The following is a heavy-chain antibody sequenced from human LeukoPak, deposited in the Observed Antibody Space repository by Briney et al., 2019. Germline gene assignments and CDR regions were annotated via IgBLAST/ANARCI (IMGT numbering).Heavy chain of an antibody. Sequence: GASVKVSCRASGGTFSSYAISRVRQAPGQGLEWMGGIIPIFGTANYAQKFQGRVTITADESTSTAYMELSSLRSEDTAVYYCARDVPYYHDYGDYESWWQPGRKSQFDPWGQGTLVTVSS. CDR3: ARDVPYYHDYGDYESWWQPGRKSQFDP. D-gene: IGHD4-17*01. J-gene: IGHJ5*02. CDR2: IIPIFGTA. CDR1: GGTFSSYA. V-gene: IGHV1-69*13.